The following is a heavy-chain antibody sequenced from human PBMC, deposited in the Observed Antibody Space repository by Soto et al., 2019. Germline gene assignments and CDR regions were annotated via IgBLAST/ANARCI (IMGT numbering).Heavy chain of an antibody. J-gene: IGHJ5*02. D-gene: IGHD2-21*02. Sequence: PGGSLRLSCAASGFTFYYYTMHWVRQAPGKGLEWVSLISWDGGSTYYADSVKGRFTISRDNSKNSLYLQMNSLRTEDTALYYCAKDKSGGNSGWFDPWGQGTLVTVSS. CDR2: ISWDGGST. CDR1: GFTFYYYT. CDR3: AKDKSGGNSGWFDP. V-gene: IGHV3-43*01.